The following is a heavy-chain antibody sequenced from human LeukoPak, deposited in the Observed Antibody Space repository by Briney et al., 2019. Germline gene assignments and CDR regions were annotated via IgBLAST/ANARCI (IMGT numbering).Heavy chain of an antibody. CDR1: GGSISSGGYY. CDR2: IYYSGST. CDR3: ARWGSGGSLGPLHLIYYGMDV. J-gene: IGHJ6*02. D-gene: IGHD2-15*01. V-gene: IGHV4-31*03. Sequence: PSETLSLTCTVSGGSISSGGYYWSWIRQHPGKGLEWIGYIYYSGSTYYNPSLKSRVTISVDTSKNQFSLKLSSVTAADTAVYYCARWGSGGSLGPLHLIYYGMDVWGQGTTVTVSS.